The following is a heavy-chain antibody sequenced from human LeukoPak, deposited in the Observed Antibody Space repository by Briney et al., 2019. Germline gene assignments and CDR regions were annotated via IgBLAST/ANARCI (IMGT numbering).Heavy chain of an antibody. CDR2: ISGSGGST. CDR1: GFTFSSYA. D-gene: IGHD5-18*01. V-gene: IGHV3-23*01. Sequence: PGGSLRLSCAASGFTFSSYAMSWVRQAPGKGLEWVSAISGSGGSTYYADSVKGRFTISRDNSKNTLYLQMSSLRAEDTAVYYCAKDLRRGIQLWLDYWGQGTLVTVSS. J-gene: IGHJ4*02. CDR3: AKDLRRGIQLWLDY.